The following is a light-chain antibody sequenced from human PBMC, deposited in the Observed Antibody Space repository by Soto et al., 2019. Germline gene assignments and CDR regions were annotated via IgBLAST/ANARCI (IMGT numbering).Light chain of an antibody. V-gene: IGKV1-9*01. CDR1: QGINIF. J-gene: IGKJ2*01. CDR3: QQHNSYPRT. Sequence: DIQLTQSPSFLSASVGDRVTITCRASQGINIFLAWSQQKPGKAPNLLISAASTLQSGVPSRFSGSGSETEFTLTITSLQSEDSATYYCQQHNSYPRTFGQGTKVDSK. CDR2: AAS.